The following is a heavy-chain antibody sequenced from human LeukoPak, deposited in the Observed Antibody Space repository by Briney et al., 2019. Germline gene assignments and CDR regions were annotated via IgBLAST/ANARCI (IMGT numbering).Heavy chain of an antibody. D-gene: IGHD3-10*01. CDR1: GYTFTGYY. J-gene: IGHJ6*04. Sequence: ASVKVSCKASGYTFTGYYMHWVRQAPGQGLEWMGWINPNSGGTNYAQKFQGRVTMTRDTSISTAYMELSRLRSDDTAVYYCARSYGSGSYFGMTMDVWGKGTTVTVSS. V-gene: IGHV1-2*02. CDR2: INPNSGGT. CDR3: ARSYGSGSYFGMTMDV.